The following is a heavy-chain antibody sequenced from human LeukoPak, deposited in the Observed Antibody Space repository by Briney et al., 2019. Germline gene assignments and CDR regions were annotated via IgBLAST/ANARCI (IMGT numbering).Heavy chain of an antibody. J-gene: IGHJ6*02. D-gene: IGHD5-18*01. CDR2: IIPIFGSA. CDR1: GGTFSSYA. CDR3: ARGIQLQSWYYGMDV. V-gene: IGHV1-69*13. Sequence: ASVKVSCKASGGTFSSYAISWVRQAPGQGLEWMGGIIPIFGSANYAQKFQGRVTVTADESTSTAYLELSSLRSEDTADYYCARGIQLQSWYYGMDVWGQGTTVTVSS.